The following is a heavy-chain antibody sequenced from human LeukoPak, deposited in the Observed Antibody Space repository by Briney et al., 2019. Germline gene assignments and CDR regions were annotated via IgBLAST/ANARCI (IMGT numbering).Heavy chain of an antibody. CDR2: IIPIFGTA. D-gene: IGHD3-9*01. CDR1: GGTFSSYA. CDR3: AKENDILTGYYLAY. Sequence: VASVKVSCKASGGTFSSYAISWVRQAPGQGLEWMGGIIPIFGTANYAQKFQGRVTITADESTSTAYMELSSLRSEDTAVYYCAKENDILTGYYLAYWGQGTLVTVSS. V-gene: IGHV1-69*01. J-gene: IGHJ4*02.